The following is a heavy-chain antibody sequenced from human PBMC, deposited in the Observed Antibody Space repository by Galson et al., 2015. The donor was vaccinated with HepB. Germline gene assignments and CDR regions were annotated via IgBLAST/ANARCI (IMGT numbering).Heavy chain of an antibody. J-gene: IGHJ3*02. D-gene: IGHD3-22*01. CDR2: IWYDGNNK. CDR3: ARKELTYYYDSSGSNDALDI. V-gene: IGHV3-33*01. Sequence: SLRLSCAASGFTFSQYGIHWVRQAPGKGLEWVALIWYDGNNKYCADSVKGRFTISRDNSKNALYLEMNSLRAEDTAVYYCARKELTYYYDSSGSNDALDIWGQGTMVTVSS. CDR1: GFTFSQYG.